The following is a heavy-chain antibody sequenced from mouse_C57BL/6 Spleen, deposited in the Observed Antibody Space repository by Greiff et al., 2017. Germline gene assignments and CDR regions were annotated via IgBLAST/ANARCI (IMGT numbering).Heavy chain of an antibody. CDR3: ARGRTTVVGFDY. CDR2: IYPGSGNT. D-gene: IGHD1-1*01. V-gene: IGHV1-76*01. Sequence: QVQLKESGAELVRPGASVKLSCKASGYTFTDYYINWVKQRPGQGLEWIARIYPGSGNTYYNEKFKGKATLTAEKSSSTAYMQLSSLTSEDSAVYFCARGRTTVVGFDYWGQGTTLTVSS. J-gene: IGHJ2*01. CDR1: GYTFTDYY.